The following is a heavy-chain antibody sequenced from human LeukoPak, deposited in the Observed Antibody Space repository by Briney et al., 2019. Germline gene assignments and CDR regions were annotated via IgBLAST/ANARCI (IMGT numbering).Heavy chain of an antibody. Sequence: PSETLSLTCAVSGYSIRIGYYWGWIRQPPGKGLEWIGSIYHSGSTYYNPSLKSRVTISVDTSKNQFSLKLSSVTAADTAVYYCARVVSAYSSSQGYYFDYWGQGTLVTVSS. CDR2: IYHSGST. D-gene: IGHD6-13*01. V-gene: IGHV4-38-2*01. J-gene: IGHJ4*02. CDR3: ARVVSAYSSSQGYYFDY. CDR1: GYSIRIGYY.